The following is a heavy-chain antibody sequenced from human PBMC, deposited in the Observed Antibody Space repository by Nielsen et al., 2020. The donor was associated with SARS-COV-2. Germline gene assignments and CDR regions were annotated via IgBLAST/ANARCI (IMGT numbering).Heavy chain of an antibody. CDR2: INHSGST. V-gene: IGHV4-34*01. J-gene: IGHJ6*03. CDR3: ARGPPGLAEVFYYYYYMDV. Sequence: WIRQPPGKGLEWIGEINHSGSTNYNASLKSRVTISVGTSKNQFSLKVNSVTAADTAVYYCARGPPGLAEVFYYYYYMDVWGKGTTVTVSS.